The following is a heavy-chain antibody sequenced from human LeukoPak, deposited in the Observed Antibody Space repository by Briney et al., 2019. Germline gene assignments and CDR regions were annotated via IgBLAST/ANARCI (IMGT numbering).Heavy chain of an antibody. Sequence: GGSLRLPCAASGFTFSSYAMNWVRQAPGKGLEWVSSISDTDDSTYDADSVKGRFSISRDNSKNTLYLQMNSLRAEDTAIYYCAKGPIPCSSTSCPRSAFDIWGQGTMVTVSS. CDR3: AKGPIPCSSTSCPRSAFDI. CDR1: GFTFSSYA. D-gene: IGHD2-2*01. V-gene: IGHV3-23*01. J-gene: IGHJ3*02. CDR2: ISDTDDST.